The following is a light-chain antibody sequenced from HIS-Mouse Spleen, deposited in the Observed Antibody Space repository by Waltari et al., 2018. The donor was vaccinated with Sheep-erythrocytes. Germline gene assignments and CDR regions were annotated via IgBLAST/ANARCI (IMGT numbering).Light chain of an antibody. CDR3: CSYAGSSTPWV. Sequence: QSALTQPASVSGSPGQSITISCTGTSSDVGSYNLVSRYQQPPGKAPQLMIYEGSNRPSGVSNRFSGSKSGNTASLTISGLQAEDEADYYCCSYAGSSTPWVFGGGTKLTVL. CDR1: SSDVGSYNL. J-gene: IGLJ3*02. V-gene: IGLV2-23*01. CDR2: EGS.